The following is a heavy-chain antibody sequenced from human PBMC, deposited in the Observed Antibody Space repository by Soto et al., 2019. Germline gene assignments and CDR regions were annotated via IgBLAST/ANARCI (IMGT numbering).Heavy chain of an antibody. CDR2: IFPGDFDT. Sequence: GASLKISCQGSGYSFTNHWIAWLRQMPGKGLEWMGIIFPGDFDTRYSPSFQGQVTISVDKSISVAYLQWSTLKASDTAIYYCGRLDHCNDNQFYSDMDVWGPGTSVTVFS. D-gene: IGHD1-1*01. V-gene: IGHV5-51*01. J-gene: IGHJ6*02. CDR3: GRLDHCNDNQFYSDMDV. CDR1: GYSFTNHW.